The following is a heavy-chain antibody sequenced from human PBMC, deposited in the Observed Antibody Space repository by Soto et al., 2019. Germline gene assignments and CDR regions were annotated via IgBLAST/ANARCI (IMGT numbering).Heavy chain of an antibody. CDR3: AKDSLNTAKIYGMDV. CDR2: ISYDGSNK. J-gene: IGHJ6*02. V-gene: IGHV3-30*18. CDR1: GFTFSSYG. Sequence: GGSLRLSCAASGFTFSSYGMHWVRQAPGKGLEWVAVISYDGSNKYYADSVKGRFTISRDNSKNTLYLQMNSLRAEDTAVYYCAKDSLNTAKIYGMDVWGQGTTVTVSS.